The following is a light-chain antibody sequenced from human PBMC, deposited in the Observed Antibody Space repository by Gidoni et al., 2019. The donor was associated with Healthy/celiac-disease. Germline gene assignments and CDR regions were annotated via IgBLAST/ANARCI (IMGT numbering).Light chain of an antibody. J-gene: IGKJ2*04. V-gene: IGKV4-1*01. Sequence: DIVMTQSPDSLAVSLGERATINCKSSQSVLYSSNNKNYLAWYQQKPGQPPKLLIYWASTRESGVPDRFSGSGSGTDFTLTISSLQAEDVAVYYCQQYDSTPCSFGQGPSWRSN. CDR3: QQYDSTPCS. CDR2: WAS. CDR1: QSVLYSSNNKNY.